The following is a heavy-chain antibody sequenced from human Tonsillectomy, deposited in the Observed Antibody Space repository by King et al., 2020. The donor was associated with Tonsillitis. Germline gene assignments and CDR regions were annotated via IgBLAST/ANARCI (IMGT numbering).Heavy chain of an antibody. J-gene: IGHJ4*02. CDR2: LIWGGGSI. Sequence: VQLVESGGVVVQPGGSLRLSCAASGFTFEVKTIHWSRQTWGRGRDWVSLLIWGGGSIFYADSVKGRFTISRDNSKNSLYLQMNSLRPEDTALYYCAKSYNSGSYYSPFDSWGQGTLVTVSS. D-gene: IGHD3-10*01. V-gene: IGHV3-43*01. CDR1: GFTFEVKT. CDR3: AKSYNSGSYYSPFDS.